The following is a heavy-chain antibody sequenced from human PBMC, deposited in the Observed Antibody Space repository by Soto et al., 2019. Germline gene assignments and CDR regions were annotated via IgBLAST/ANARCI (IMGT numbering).Heavy chain of an antibody. Sequence: GGSLRLSCAASGFTFSSYGMHGGRQAPGKRLEWVAVIWYDGSNKYYADSVKGRFTISRDNSKNTLYLQMNSQRAEDTAVYYCARGPLGSGPDPYYYGMDVWGQGTTVTVSS. CDR2: IWYDGSNK. V-gene: IGHV3-33*01. J-gene: IGHJ6*02. CDR1: GFTFSSYG. CDR3: ARGPLGSGPDPYYYGMDV. D-gene: IGHD6-19*01.